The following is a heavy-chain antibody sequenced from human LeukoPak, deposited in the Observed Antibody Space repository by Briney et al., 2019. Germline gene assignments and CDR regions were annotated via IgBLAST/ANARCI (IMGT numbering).Heavy chain of an antibody. J-gene: IGHJ4*02. Sequence: SETLSLTCTVSGGSISSYYWSWIRQPAGKGLEWIGRIYTSGSTNYNPSLKSRVTMSVDTSKNQFSLKLSSVTAADTAVYYCARELVRGVIVSGRDPYYFDYWGQGTLVTVSS. D-gene: IGHD3-10*01. CDR3: ARELVRGVIVSGRDPYYFDY. CDR1: GGSISSYY. CDR2: IYTSGST. V-gene: IGHV4-4*07.